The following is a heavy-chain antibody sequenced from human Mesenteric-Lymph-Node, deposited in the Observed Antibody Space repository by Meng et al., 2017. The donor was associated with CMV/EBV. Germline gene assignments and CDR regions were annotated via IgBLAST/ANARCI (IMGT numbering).Heavy chain of an antibody. CDR1: GGSFSGYY. D-gene: IGHD2-8*01. CDR2: INQSGST. V-gene: IGHV4-34*01. J-gene: IGHJ5*02. CDR3: ARAYCTNGVCYRFDP. Sequence: SETLSLTCAVYGGSFSGYYYIWIRQPPGKGLEWIGEINQSGSTHYNPSLKSRVTISEDTSKNQFSLRLSSVTAADTAVYYCARAYCTNGVCYRFDPWGQGTLVTVSS.